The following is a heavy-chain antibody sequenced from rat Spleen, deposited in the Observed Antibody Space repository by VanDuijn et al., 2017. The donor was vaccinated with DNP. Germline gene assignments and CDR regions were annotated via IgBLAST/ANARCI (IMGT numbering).Heavy chain of an antibody. J-gene: IGHJ2*01. CDR3: ARQTISDYYNGGPFDY. CDR1: GFTFSDYY. Sequence: EVQLVESGGGLVQPGRSLKLSCAASGFTFSDYYMAWVRQAPTKGLEWVASITNAGGSTYYRDSVKGRFTISRNNAKSTLYLQMDSLRSGDTASYYWARQTISDYYNGGPFDYWGQGGMVTVSS. CDR2: ITNAGGST. D-gene: IGHD1-1*01. V-gene: IGHV5-25*01.